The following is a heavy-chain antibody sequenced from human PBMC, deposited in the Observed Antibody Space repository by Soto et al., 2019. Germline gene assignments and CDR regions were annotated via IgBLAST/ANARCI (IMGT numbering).Heavy chain of an antibody. CDR1: GGSADRFA. CDR2: ITPLFRTP. D-gene: IGHD2-15*01. Sequence: QVHLEQSGADVRKPGSSVRVSCNASGGSADRFAISWERQAPGEGLEWMGGITPLFRTPHYAQKFQGRVNITADGSSNATYMDLGSLTFDDTAVYYCTWQSRDTPMVPFSHWGQGTLVTVSS. J-gene: IGHJ4*02. CDR3: TWQSRDTPMVPFSH. V-gene: IGHV1-69*01.